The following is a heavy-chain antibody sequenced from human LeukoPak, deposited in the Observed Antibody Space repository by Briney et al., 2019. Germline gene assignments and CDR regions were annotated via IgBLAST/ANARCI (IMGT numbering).Heavy chain of an antibody. CDR2: FNPNSGGT. CDR1: GYTFTAYY. V-gene: IGHV1-2*02. CDR3: AREYYFDNSGYYGVGDY. D-gene: IGHD3-22*01. J-gene: IGHJ4*02. Sequence: ASVKVSCKASGYTFTAYYIHWVRQVPGQGLEWMGWFNPNSGGTNYAQEFQGRVTMTRDTSISTAYMELSRLRSDDTAVYYCAREYYFDNSGYYGVGDYWGQGTLVTVSS.